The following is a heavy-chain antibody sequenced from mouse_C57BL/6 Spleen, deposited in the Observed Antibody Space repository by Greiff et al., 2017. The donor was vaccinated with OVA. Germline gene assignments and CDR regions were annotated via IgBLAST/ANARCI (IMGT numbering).Heavy chain of an antibody. CDR1: GFSLTSYA. CDR2: IWTGGGT. D-gene: IGHD1-1*01. V-gene: IGHV2-9-1*01. Sequence: VQVVESGPGLVAPSQSLSITCTVSGFSLTSYAISWVRQPPGKGLEWLGVIWTGGGTNYNSALKSRLSISKDNSKSQVFLKMNSLQTDDTARYYCARADGSSSFYAMDYWGQGTSVTVSS. CDR3: ARADGSSSFYAMDY. J-gene: IGHJ4*01.